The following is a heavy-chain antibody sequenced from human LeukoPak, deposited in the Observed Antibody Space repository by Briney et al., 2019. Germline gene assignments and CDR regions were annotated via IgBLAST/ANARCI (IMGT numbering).Heavy chain of an antibody. D-gene: IGHD3-22*01. Sequence: PGGSLRLSCAASGFTSSSYAMSWVRQAPGKGLEWVSAISGSGGSTYYADSVKGRFTISRDNSKNTLYLQMNSLRAEDTAVYYCAKIIVVVITPYYFDYWGQGTLVTVSS. J-gene: IGHJ4*02. CDR3: AKIIVVVITPYYFDY. CDR1: GFTSSSYA. V-gene: IGHV3-23*01. CDR2: ISGSGGST.